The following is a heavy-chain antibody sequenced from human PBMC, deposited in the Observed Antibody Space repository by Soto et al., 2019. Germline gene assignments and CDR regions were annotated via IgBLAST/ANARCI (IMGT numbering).Heavy chain of an antibody. Sequence: PGGSLRLSCAASGFTFSTYWMHWVRQAPGKGLVWVSRISNDGTSADYADSVKGRVTVSRDNARNTLYLQMHSLRAEDTAVYYCARGGYYYESRAYSPDNWGQGTLVTVSS. J-gene: IGHJ4*02. V-gene: IGHV3-74*01. CDR3: ARGGYYYESRAYSPDN. CDR2: ISNDGTSA. D-gene: IGHD3-22*01. CDR1: GFTFSTYW.